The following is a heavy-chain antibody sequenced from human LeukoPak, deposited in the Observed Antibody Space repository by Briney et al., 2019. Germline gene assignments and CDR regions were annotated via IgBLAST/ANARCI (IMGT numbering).Heavy chain of an antibody. V-gene: IGHV2-70*11. CDR3: ARIAYDILAGYQYYFDY. CDR2: IDWDDDK. CDR1: GFSLSTSGMC. Sequence: QTLSLTCTFSGFSLSTSGMCVSWIRQPPGKALEWLARIDWDDDKYYSTSLKTRLTISKDTSKNQVVLTMTNMDPVDTATYYCARIAYDILAGYQYYFDYWGQGTLVTVSS. D-gene: IGHD3-9*01. J-gene: IGHJ4*02.